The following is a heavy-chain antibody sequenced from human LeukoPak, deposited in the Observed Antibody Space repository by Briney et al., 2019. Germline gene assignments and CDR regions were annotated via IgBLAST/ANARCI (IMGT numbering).Heavy chain of an antibody. V-gene: IGHV3-48*03. J-gene: IGHJ5*02. Sequence: GSPRLSCAASGFTPRSSEMNWVRQAPGKGPEWVSYISSSGSTIYNADSAKGRFTISKGTAQNSLYGQMNSLTAQGSAVYYCSRGQEGVTHNWFDPWGQGTLVTVSS. CDR2: ISSSGSTI. CDR1: GFTPRSSE. D-gene: IGHD3-10*01. CDR3: SRGQEGVTHNWFDP.